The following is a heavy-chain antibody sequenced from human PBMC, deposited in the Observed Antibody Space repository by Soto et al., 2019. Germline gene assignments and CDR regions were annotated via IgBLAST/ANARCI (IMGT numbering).Heavy chain of an antibody. CDR1: GYSISSGYY. CDR2: IYHSGST. Sequence: SETLSLTCAVSGYSISSGYYWGWIRQPPGKGPECIGSIYHSGSTYYNPSLKSRVTISVDPSKNQFSLKLSSVTAADTAVYYCAREERYHNCFDPWGQGTLATVS. CDR3: AREERYHNCFDP. J-gene: IGHJ5*02. V-gene: IGHV4-38-2*02. D-gene: IGHD1-26*01.